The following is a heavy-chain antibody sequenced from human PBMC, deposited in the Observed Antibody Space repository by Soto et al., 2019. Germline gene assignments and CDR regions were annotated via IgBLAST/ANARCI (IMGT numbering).Heavy chain of an antibody. D-gene: IGHD6-13*01. V-gene: IGHV1-69*13. CDR1: GGTFSSYA. CDR3: ASQGSSWYVKLEYYYGMDV. Sequence: GASVKVSCKASGGTFSSYAISWVRQAPGQGLEWMGGIIPIFGTANYAQKFQGRVTITADESTSTAYMELSSLRSEDTAVYYCASQGSSWYVKLEYYYGMDVWGQGTTVTVSS. J-gene: IGHJ6*02. CDR2: IIPIFGTA.